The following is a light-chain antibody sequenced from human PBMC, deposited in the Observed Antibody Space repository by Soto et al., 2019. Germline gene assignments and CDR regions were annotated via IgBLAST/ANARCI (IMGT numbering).Light chain of an antibody. V-gene: IGKV3-20*01. Sequence: EIVLTQSPGTLSLSPGERATLSCRASQSVINNQLAWFRHEPGQAPRLLIWGVSNRATGIPDGFSGSGSGTDFTLTISRLEPEDFVVFYCYQYGSTPTTFGQGTKVDIK. CDR1: QSVINNQ. CDR3: YQYGSTPTT. CDR2: GVS. J-gene: IGKJ1*01.